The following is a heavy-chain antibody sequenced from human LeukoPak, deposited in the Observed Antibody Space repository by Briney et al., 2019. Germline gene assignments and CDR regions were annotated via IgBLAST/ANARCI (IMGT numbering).Heavy chain of an antibody. J-gene: IGHJ1*01. V-gene: IGHV3-15*01. CDR1: GFTLTNAW. CDR2: IKSKIDGGTI. Sequence: GVSLRLSCAASGFTLTNAWMSWVRQAPGKGLEWVGRIKSKIDGGTIDYAAPVKDRFTISRDESKNTLFLQMNSLKSEDTAVYYCATDRLFFQHWGQGTLVTVSS. CDR3: ATDRLFFQH.